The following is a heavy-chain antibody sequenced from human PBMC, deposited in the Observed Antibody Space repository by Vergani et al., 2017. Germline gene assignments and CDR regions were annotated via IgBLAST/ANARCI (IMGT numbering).Heavy chain of an antibody. Sequence: QVQLVESGGGVVQPGRSLRLSCAASGFTFSSYGMHWVRQAPGKGLEWVAVISYDGSNKYYADSVKGRFTISRDNSKNTLYLQMNSLRAEDTAVYYCARVDLDYDFWSGYDYYYGMDVWGQGP. CDR3: ARVDLDYDFWSGYDYYYGMDV. CDR2: ISYDGSNK. CDR1: GFTFSSYG. J-gene: IGHJ6*02. D-gene: IGHD3-3*01. V-gene: IGHV3-30*19.